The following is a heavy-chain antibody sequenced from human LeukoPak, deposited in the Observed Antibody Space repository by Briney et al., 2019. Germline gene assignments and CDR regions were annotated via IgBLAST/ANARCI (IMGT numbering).Heavy chain of an antibody. J-gene: IGHJ3*02. D-gene: IGHD5-24*01. Sequence: SETLFLTCTVSGVSISTYYWRWIRPPPGKGLEWIGYIYYSGSTNYNPSLKSRVTISVDTSKNQFSLKLTSVTAADTAVYYCARAGGDDNDGYNAFDIWGQGTMVTVSS. CDR2: IYYSGST. CDR3: ARAGGDDNDGYNAFDI. V-gene: IGHV4-59*01. CDR1: GVSISTYY.